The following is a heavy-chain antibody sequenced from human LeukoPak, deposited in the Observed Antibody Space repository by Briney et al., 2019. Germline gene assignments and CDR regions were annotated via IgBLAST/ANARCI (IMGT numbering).Heavy chain of an antibody. CDR3: ARGRTYYYDSSGYYPSIYYGMDV. D-gene: IGHD3-22*01. Sequence: SETLSLTCAVSGGSFSGYYWYWIRQPPGKGLEWIGEINHGESTNYNPSLKSRATLSVDTSKNQFSLKLTSVTAADTAVYYCARGRTYYYDSSGYYPSIYYGMDVWGQGTTVIVSS. V-gene: IGHV4-34*01. J-gene: IGHJ6*02. CDR2: INHGEST. CDR1: GGSFSGYY.